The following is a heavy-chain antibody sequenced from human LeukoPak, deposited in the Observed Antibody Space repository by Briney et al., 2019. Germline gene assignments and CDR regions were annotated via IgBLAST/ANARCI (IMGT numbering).Heavy chain of an antibody. CDR3: ARAPPFIAVAGSAFDI. V-gene: IGHV1-69*04. D-gene: IGHD6-19*01. J-gene: IGHJ3*02. CDR1: GGTFSSYA. Sequence: SVKVSCKISGGTFSSYAMSWVRQAPGQGLEWMGRIIPVLDMANYSQIFQDRVTITADKSTTTTYMELSSLRSEDTAVYYCARAPPFIAVAGSAFDIWGQGTMVTVSS. CDR2: IIPVLDMA.